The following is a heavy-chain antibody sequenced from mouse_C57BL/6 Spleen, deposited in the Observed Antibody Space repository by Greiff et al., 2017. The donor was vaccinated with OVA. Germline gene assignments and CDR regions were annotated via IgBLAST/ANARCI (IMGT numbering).Heavy chain of an antibody. D-gene: IGHD3-3*01. V-gene: IGHV1-69*01. J-gene: IGHJ4*01. Sequence: QVQLQQPGAELVMPGASVKLSCKASGYTFTSYWMHWVKLRPGQGLEWIGAIDTSVSYNKYNQKFKGKSTLIVDKSSRTAYMQLSSLASEDSAVYDCARGGLGRAMDYWGQGTPVTVSS. CDR2: IDTSVSYN. CDR3: ARGGLGRAMDY. CDR1: GYTFTSYW.